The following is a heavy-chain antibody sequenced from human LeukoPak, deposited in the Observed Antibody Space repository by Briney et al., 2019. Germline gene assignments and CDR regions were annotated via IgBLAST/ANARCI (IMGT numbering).Heavy chain of an antibody. D-gene: IGHD6-13*01. CDR1: GYSISSSNW. V-gene: IGHV4-28*01. CDR2: IYYSGST. CDR3: ARRSAAAGDAFDI. Sequence: PSDTLSLTCAVSGYSISSSNWWGWIRQPPGKGLEWIGYIYYSGSTNYNPSLKSRVTISVDTSKNQFSLKLSSVTAADTAVYYCARRSAAAGDAFDIWGQGTMVTVSS. J-gene: IGHJ3*02.